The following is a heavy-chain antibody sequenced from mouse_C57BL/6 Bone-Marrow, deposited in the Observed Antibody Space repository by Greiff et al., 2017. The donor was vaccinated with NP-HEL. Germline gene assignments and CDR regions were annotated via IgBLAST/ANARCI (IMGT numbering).Heavy chain of an antibody. Sequence: QVHVKQPGAELVKPGASVKLSCKASGYTFTSYWMQWVKQRPGQGLEWIGEIDPSDSYTNYNQKFKGKATLTVDTSSSTAYMQLSSLTSEDSAVYYFSSGSSLFAYWGQGTLVTVSA. V-gene: IGHV1-50*01. CDR3: SSGSSLFAY. CDR1: GYTFTSYW. CDR2: IDPSDSYT. J-gene: IGHJ3*01. D-gene: IGHD1-1*01.